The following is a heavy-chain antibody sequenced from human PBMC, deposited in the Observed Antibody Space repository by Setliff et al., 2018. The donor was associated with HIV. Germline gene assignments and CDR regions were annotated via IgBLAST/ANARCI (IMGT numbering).Heavy chain of an antibody. J-gene: IGHJ6*02. CDR1: GGSISSYY. D-gene: IGHD3-3*01. CDR3: ARIFGDQGYYYGMDV. Sequence: PSETLSLTCTVSGGSISSYYWSWIRQPAGKGLEWIGRIYTGGRTNYNPSLKSRVTISVDTSKNQFSLKLSSVIAADTAVYYCARIFGDQGYYYGMDVWGQGTTVTVSS. CDR2: IYTGGRT. V-gene: IGHV4-4*07.